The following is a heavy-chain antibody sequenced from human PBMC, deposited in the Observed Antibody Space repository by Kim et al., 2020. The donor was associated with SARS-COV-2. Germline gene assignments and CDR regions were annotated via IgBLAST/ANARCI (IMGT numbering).Heavy chain of an antibody. CDR1: GFTFSSYW. J-gene: IGHJ4*02. CDR3: TTKNY. V-gene: IGHV3-7*01. CDR2: INRDGSGQ. Sequence: GGSLRLSCSASGFTFSSYWMTWVRQAPGKGLEWVGNINRDGSGQNYVGSLRGRFTISRDNTRNSLYLQMESLRAEDTAVYYCTTKNYWGQGTLVTVSS.